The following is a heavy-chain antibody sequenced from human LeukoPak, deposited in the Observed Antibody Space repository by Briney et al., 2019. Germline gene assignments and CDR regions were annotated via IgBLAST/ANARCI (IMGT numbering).Heavy chain of an antibody. CDR1: GFTFVGYW. CDR3: ARDHQLGAPMEDV. Sequence: GGSLRLSCAASGFTFVGYWMSWVRQALGKGLEWVANIKQDGSEKYYVDSVKGRFTISRDNTKNSLYLQMNSLRAEDTAVYYCARDHQLGAPMEDVWGQGTMVTVSS. J-gene: IGHJ3*01. V-gene: IGHV3-7*01. D-gene: IGHD6-6*01. CDR2: IKQDGSEK.